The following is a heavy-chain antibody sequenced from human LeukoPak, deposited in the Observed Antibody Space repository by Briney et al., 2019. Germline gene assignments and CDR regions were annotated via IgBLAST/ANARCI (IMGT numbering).Heavy chain of an antibody. J-gene: IGHJ6*02. D-gene: IGHD6-19*01. CDR3: ARYSYSSGSRRYYYYGMDV. Sequence: PGGSLRLSCAASGFTFSDYYMSWIRQAPGKGLEWVSYISSSGSTIYYADSVKGRFTISRDNAKNSLYLQMNSLRAEDTAVYYCARYSYSSGSRRYYYYGMDVWGQGTTVTVSS. CDR1: GFTFSDYY. CDR2: ISSSGSTI. V-gene: IGHV3-11*01.